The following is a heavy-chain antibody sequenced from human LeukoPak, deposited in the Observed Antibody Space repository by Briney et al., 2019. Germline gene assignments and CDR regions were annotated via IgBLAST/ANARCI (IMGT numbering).Heavy chain of an antibody. D-gene: IGHD6-13*01. CDR1: GYTFSGYY. CDR3: ARDTAAADPYYFDY. Sequence: ASVKVSCKASGYTFSGYYLHWVRQAPGQGLEWMGWTNPDSGGTKYAQKFQGRVTMTRDTSISTAYMELSRLRSDDTAVYYCARDTAAADPYYFDYWGQGTLVTVSS. V-gene: IGHV1-2*02. CDR2: TNPDSGGT. J-gene: IGHJ4*02.